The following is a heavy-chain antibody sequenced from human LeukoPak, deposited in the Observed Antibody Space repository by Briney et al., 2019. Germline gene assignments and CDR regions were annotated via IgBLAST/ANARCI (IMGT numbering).Heavy chain of an antibody. D-gene: IGHD1-26*01. J-gene: IGHJ6*02. V-gene: IGHV4-4*02. CDR2: IYHSGST. Sequence: SETLSLTCAVSGGSISSSNWWSWVRQPPGKGLEWIGEIYHSGSTNYNPSLKSRVTISVDKSKNQFSLKLSSVTAADTAVYYCASTSSGSYSHYYYGMDVWGQGTTVTVSS. CDR1: GGSISSSNW. CDR3: ASTSSGSYSHYYYGMDV.